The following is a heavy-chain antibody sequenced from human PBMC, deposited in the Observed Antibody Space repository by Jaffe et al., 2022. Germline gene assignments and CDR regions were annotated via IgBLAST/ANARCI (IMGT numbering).Heavy chain of an antibody. D-gene: IGHD1-1*01. CDR2: IRSKAYGGTT. V-gene: IGHV3-49*04. J-gene: IGHJ6*03. CDR1: GFTFGDYA. Sequence: EVQLVESGGGLVQPGRSLRLSCTASGFTFGDYAMSWVRQAPGKGLEWVGFIRSKAYGGTTEYAASVKGRFTISRDDSKSIAYLQMNSLKTEDTAVYYCTREIAGTTQPYYYYYMDVWGKGTTVTVSS. CDR3: TREIAGTTQPYYYYYMDV.